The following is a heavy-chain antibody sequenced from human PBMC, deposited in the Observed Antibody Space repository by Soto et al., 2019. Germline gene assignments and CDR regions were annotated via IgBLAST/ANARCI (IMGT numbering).Heavy chain of an antibody. V-gene: IGHV3-33*01. CDR2: IWYDGSNK. CDR3: ARGVDSSGYYSAY. CDR1: GFTFSSYG. Sequence: QVQLVESGGGVVQPGRSLRLSCAASGFTFSSYGMHWVRQAPGKGLEWVAVIWYDGSNKYYADSVKGRFTISRDNSKNTLYLQMNSLRAEDTAVYYCARGVDSSGYYSAYWGQGTLVTVSS. D-gene: IGHD3-22*01. J-gene: IGHJ4*02.